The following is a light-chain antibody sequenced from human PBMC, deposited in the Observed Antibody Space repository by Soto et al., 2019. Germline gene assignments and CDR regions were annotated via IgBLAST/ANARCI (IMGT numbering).Light chain of an antibody. Sequence: DILMTQSPSSLSASVGERATLTCRPSQSISNNLTWYQQKRGKAPKLLIYGASCLQSGVPARFSGSGSGTDFTLTISTLQPEDFATYYCQENDSYLWGTCGKGTKVEIK. V-gene: IGKV1-39*01. J-gene: IGKJ1*01. CDR1: QSISNN. CDR3: QENDSYLWGT. CDR2: GAS.